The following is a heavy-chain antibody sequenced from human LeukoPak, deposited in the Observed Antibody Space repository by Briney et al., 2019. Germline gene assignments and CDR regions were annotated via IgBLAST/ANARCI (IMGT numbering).Heavy chain of an antibody. CDR3: ARAFGGDGSGSL. V-gene: IGHV3-73*01. J-gene: IGHJ4*02. CDR2: IRSKADSYAT. CDR1: GFTFSDSG. D-gene: IGHD3-10*01. Sequence: GGSLRLSCAASGFTFSDSGMHWVRQASGKGLEWVGHIRSKADSYATVYAASVKGRFTITRDDSENTAYLQMNSLKTEDTAVYYCARAFGGDGSGSLWGQGTLVTVSS.